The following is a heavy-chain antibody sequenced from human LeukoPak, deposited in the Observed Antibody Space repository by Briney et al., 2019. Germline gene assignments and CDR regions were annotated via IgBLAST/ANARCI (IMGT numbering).Heavy chain of an antibody. D-gene: IGHD3-22*01. CDR2: ISYDGSNK. CDR3: AKYFSGSFDY. V-gene: IGHV3-30-3*01. J-gene: IGHJ4*02. Sequence: GGSLRLSCAASGFTFSSYAMHWVRQAPGKGLEWVAVISYDGSNKYYADSVKGRFTISRDNSKNTLYLQMNSLRTEDTAVYYCAKYFSGSFDYWGQGTLVTVSS. CDR1: GFTFSSYA.